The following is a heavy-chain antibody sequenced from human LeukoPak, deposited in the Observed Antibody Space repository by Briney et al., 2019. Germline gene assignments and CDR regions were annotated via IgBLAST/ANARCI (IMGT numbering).Heavy chain of an antibody. D-gene: IGHD3-10*01. V-gene: IGHV1-2*02. CDR2: INPNSGGT. J-gene: IGHJ4*02. CDR1: GYTFTGYY. CDR3: AAIQVLARGSVFDY. Sequence: GASVKVSCKASGYTFTGYYMHWVRQAPGQGLEWMGWINPNSGGTNYAQKFQGRVTMTRDTSISTAYMELSSLRSEDTAVYYCAAIQVLARGSVFDYWGQGTLVTVSS.